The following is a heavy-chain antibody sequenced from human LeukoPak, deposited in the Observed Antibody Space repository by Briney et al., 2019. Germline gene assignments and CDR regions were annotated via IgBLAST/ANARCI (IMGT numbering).Heavy chain of an antibody. CDR2: IFYTGTT. CDR3: ARTHELSVDTAMVSYYYMDV. J-gene: IGHJ6*03. D-gene: IGHD5-18*01. V-gene: IGHV4-39*01. Sequence: SETLSLTCTVSGGSISSSTFYWGWLRQPPGKGLEWVGNIFYTGTTYYNPSLKSRVTMSVDTSQNQFSLKLSSVTATATAVYYCARTHELSVDTAMVSYYYMDVWGRGTTVTVSS. CDR1: GGSISSSTFY.